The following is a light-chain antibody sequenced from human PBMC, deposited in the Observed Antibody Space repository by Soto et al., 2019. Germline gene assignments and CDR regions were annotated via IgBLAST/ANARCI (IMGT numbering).Light chain of an antibody. Sequence: EIVLTQSPATLSLSPGERATLSCGASQSVSSSYLAWYQQKPGLAPRLLIYDASSRATGIPDRFSGSGSGTHFTLSIWRLEPEDFAVYSCQQYGRSPLTFAGGTKVEIK. CDR1: QSVSSSY. J-gene: IGKJ4*01. V-gene: IGKV3D-20*01. CDR2: DAS. CDR3: QQYGRSPLT.